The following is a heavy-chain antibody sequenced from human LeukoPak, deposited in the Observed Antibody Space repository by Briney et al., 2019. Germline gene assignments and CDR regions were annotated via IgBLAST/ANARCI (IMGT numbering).Heavy chain of an antibody. CDR3: ARSSPHYDFWSGYYNYYGMDV. CDR2: IYYSGST. J-gene: IGHJ6*02. CDR1: GGSVSSGSYY. Sequence: SETLSLTCTVSGGSVSSGSYYWSWIRQPPGKGLEWIGYIYYSGSTNYNPSLKSRVTISVDTSKNQFSLKLSSVTAADTAVYYCARSSPHYDFWSGYYNYYGMDVWGQGTTVTVSS. V-gene: IGHV4-61*01. D-gene: IGHD3-3*01.